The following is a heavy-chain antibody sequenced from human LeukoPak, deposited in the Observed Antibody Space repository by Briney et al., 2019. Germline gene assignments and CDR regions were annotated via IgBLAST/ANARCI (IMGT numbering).Heavy chain of an antibody. D-gene: IGHD3-10*01. Sequence: SETLSLTCTVSGGSISSSTYFWGWVRQPPGKGLEWIRSIYYSGSTYYNVSLQSRVTISVDTSKNQFSLKLRSVTAADTAVYFCASRPIGYSAAGSYSFWGQGTLVTVSS. V-gene: IGHV4-39*01. CDR2: IYYSGST. CDR1: GGSISSSTYF. J-gene: IGHJ4*02. CDR3: ASRPIGYSAAGSYSF.